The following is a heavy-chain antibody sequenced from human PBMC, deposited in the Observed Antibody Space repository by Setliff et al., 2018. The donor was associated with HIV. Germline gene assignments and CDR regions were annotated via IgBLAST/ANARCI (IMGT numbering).Heavy chain of an antibody. D-gene: IGHD2-2*01. J-gene: IGHJ5*02. CDR2: ISSSGGST. CDR1: GFTFSSHD. CDR3: AKGFWEGACNATSYAFQS. Sequence: PGGSLRLSCAASGFTFSSHDLNWVRQAPGKGLEWVAVISSSGGSTHYADSVKGRFTISRDNSRNILYLQVNSLRAADTAIYYCAKGFWEGACNATSYAFQSWGQGTLVTVSS. V-gene: IGHV3-23*01.